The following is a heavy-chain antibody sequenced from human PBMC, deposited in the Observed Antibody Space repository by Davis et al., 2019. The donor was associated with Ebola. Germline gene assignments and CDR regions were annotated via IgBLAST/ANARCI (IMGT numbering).Heavy chain of an antibody. CDR3: AKEGSGNDYTNFLYYFDY. J-gene: IGHJ4*02. Sequence: PGGSLRLSCAASGFTFSSYSMNWVRQAPGKGLEWVSSISSSSSYIYYADSVKGRFTISRDNSKNTLYLQMNSLRAEDTAVYYCAKEGSGNDYTNFLYYFDYWGLGTLVTVSS. V-gene: IGHV3-21*01. CDR2: ISSSSSYI. CDR1: GFTFSSYS. D-gene: IGHD4-11*01.